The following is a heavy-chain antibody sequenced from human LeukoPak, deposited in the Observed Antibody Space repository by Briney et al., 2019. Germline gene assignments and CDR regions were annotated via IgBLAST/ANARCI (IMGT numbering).Heavy chain of an antibody. CDR1: GFTFSSYG. V-gene: IGHV3-33*06. J-gene: IGHJ4*02. Sequence: GGSLRLSCAASGFTFSSYGMHWVRQAPGKGLEWVSVIWYDGSNKYYADSVKGRFTISRDNSKNTLYLQMNSLRAEDTAVYYCAKDIRIAAAGLDYWGQGTLVTVSS. CDR3: AKDIRIAAAGLDY. D-gene: IGHD6-13*01. CDR2: IWYDGSNK.